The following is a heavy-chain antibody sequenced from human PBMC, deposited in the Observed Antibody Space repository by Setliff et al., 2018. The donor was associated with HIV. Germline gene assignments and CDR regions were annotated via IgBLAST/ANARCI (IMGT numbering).Heavy chain of an antibody. CDR3: TTNSLFYYYYMDV. CDR1: GFTFANAW. CDR2: IKTKKNGGTT. Sequence: VGSLRLSCAASGFTFANAWLSWVRQAPGKGLEWVGRIKTKKNGGTTDSAAPVKGRFTISRDDSKNTMYLQMDGLKTEDTAVYYCTTNSLFYYYYMDVWGKGTTVTVSS. D-gene: IGHD3-3*02. V-gene: IGHV3-15*01. J-gene: IGHJ6*03.